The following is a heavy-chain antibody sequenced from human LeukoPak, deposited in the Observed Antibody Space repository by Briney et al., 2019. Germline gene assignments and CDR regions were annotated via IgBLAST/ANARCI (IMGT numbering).Heavy chain of an antibody. CDR1: GGSFSGYY. J-gene: IGHJ4*02. D-gene: IGHD4-11*01. V-gene: IGHV4-34*01. CDR3: ARGQGTVTTH. Sequence: SETLSLTCAVCGGSFSGYYWTWIRQPPGKGLEWIGEINHSGSANYNPSLMSRVTISLDTSKNHFSLNLSSVTAADTAVYYCARGQGTVTTHWGQGTLVTVSS. CDR2: INHSGSA.